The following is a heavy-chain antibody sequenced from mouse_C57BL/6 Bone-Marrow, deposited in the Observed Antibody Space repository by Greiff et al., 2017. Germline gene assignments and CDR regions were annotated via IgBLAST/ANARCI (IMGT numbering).Heavy chain of an antibody. CDR1: GYSITSGYY. J-gene: IGHJ3*01. Sequence: EVHLQESGPGLVKPSQSLSLTCSVTGYSITSGYYWNWIRQFPGNKLEWMGYISYDGSNNYNPSLKNRISITRDTSKNQFFLKLNSVTTEDTATYYCAREVPGRFAYWGQGTLVTVSA. CDR2: ISYDGSN. V-gene: IGHV3-6*01. CDR3: AREVPGRFAY. D-gene: IGHD2-14*01.